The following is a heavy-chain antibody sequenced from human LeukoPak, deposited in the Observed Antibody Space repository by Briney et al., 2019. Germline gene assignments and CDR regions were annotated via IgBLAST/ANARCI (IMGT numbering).Heavy chain of an antibody. D-gene: IGHD6-25*01. CDR2: IKQDGSEK. Sequence: GALRLSRGASGFTFRRYWINLVRQAPGKGLECVANIKQDGSEKYYVDSVRGRFTLSRDNAKNSLYLQMNSLRVEDTAVYYCATSAARAIESWGQGTLVTVSS. CDR3: ATSAARAIES. J-gene: IGHJ4*02. CDR1: GFTFRRYW. V-gene: IGHV3-7*01.